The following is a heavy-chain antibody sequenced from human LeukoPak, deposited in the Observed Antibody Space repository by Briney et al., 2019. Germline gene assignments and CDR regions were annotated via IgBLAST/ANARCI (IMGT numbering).Heavy chain of an antibody. CDR1: GFTFSSYW. D-gene: IGHD3-10*01. CDR3: ARGERVLLWFGELFGAFDI. CDR2: IKQDGSEK. V-gene: IGHV3-7*03. J-gene: IGHJ3*02. Sequence: GGSLRLSCAASGFTFSSYWMSWVRQAPGKGLEWVASIKQDGSEKYYVDSVKGRFTISRDNAKNSLYLQMNSLRAEDTAVYYCARGERVLLWFGELFGAFDIWGQGTMVTVSS.